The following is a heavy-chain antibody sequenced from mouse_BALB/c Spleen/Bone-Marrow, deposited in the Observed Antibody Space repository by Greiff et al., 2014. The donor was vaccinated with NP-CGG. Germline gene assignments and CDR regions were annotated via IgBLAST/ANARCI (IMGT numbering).Heavy chain of an antibody. CDR3: AREGGTTAHYYAMDY. CDR1: GFTFSSYA. Sequence: EVQRVESGGGLVKPGGSLKLSCAASGFTFSSYAMSWVRQAPENRLEWVASISSGGSTYYPDSVKGRFTISRDNARNILYLQMSSLRSEDTAMYYCAREGGTTAHYYAMDYWGQGTSVTVSS. CDR2: ISSGGST. J-gene: IGHJ4*01. V-gene: IGHV5-6-5*01. D-gene: IGHD1-2*01.